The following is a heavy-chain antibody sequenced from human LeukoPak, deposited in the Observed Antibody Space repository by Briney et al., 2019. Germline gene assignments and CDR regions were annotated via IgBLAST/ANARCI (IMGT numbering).Heavy chain of an antibody. D-gene: IGHD1-14*01. Sequence: TSETLSLTCTVSGGSISSYYWSWIRQPPGKGLEWIGYIYYSGSTNYNPSLKSRVTISVDTSKNQFSLKLSSVTAADTAVYYCARRGQAEPYYYYYMDVWGKGTTVTVSS. CDR1: GGSISSYY. V-gene: IGHV4-59*01. J-gene: IGHJ6*03. CDR2: IYYSGST. CDR3: ARRGQAEPYYYYYMDV.